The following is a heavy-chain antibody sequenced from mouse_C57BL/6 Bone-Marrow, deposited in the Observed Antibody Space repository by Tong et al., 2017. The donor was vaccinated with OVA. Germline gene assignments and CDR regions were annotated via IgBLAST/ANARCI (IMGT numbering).Heavy chain of an antibody. CDR2: IWAGGST. CDR1: GFSLTSYG. J-gene: IGHJ2*01. V-gene: IGHV2-9*02. Sequence: VQLQESGPGLVQPSQSLSITCTVSGFSLTSYGVHWVRQPPGKGLEWLGVIWAGGSTNYNSALMSRLSISKDNSKSQVFVKMNSLQTDDTARYYCARGNFDYWGQGTTLTVSS. CDR3: ARGNFDY.